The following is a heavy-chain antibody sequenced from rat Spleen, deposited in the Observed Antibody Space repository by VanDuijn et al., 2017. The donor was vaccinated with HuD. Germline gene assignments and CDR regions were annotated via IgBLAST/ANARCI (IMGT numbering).Heavy chain of an antibody. CDR2: ISPSGDYT. J-gene: IGHJ2*01. CDR3: TRHTTGIPGDY. Sequence: EVQLVESGGGLVQPGRSLKLSCGASGFTLSNYGMHWIRQAPTKGLEWFAYISPSGDYTNYRDSVKGRFTISRDNAKSTLYLQMNSLRSEDTATYYCTRHTTGIPGDYWGQGVMVTVSS. D-gene: IGHD1-9*01. CDR1: GFTLSNYG. V-gene: IGHV5-19*01.